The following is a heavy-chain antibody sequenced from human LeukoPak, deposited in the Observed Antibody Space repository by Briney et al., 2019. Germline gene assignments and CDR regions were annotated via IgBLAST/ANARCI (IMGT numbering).Heavy chain of an antibody. V-gene: IGHV1-18*01. CDR1: GYTFTSYG. CDR2: ISAYNGNT. D-gene: IGHD1/OR15-1a*01. Sequence: ASVKVSCKASGYTFTSYGISWVRQAPGQGLEWMGWISAYNGNTNYVQKLQGRVTMTTDTSTSTAYMELRSLRSDDTAVYYCATNKPGSGQASYYYYYYMDVWGKGTTVTISS. J-gene: IGHJ6*03. CDR3: ATNKPGSGQASYYYYYYMDV.